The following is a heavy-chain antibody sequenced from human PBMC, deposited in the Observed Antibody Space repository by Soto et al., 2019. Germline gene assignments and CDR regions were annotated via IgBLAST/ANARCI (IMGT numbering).Heavy chain of an antibody. Sequence: GGSLRLSCAASGFTFSSYSMNWVRQAPGKGLEWVSSISGSSSYIYYADSVKGRFTISRDNAKNSLYLQMNSLRAEDTAVYYCARILVPTMRGAGGTVAPDYWGQGTLVTVSS. CDR2: ISGSSSYI. V-gene: IGHV3-21*01. CDR3: ARILVPTMRGAGGTVAPDY. D-gene: IGHD5-12*01. J-gene: IGHJ4*02. CDR1: GFTFSSYS.